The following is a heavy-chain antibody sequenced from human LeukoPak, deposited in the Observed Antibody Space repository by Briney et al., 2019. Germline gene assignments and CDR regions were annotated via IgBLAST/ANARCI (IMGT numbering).Heavy chain of an antibody. CDR1: GGSISSYY. V-gene: IGHV4-59*01. CDR2: IYYSGST. Sequence: PSETLSLTCTVSGGSISSYYWSWIRQPPGKGLEWIGYIYYSGSTNYNPSLKSRVTISVDTSKNQFSLKLSSVTAADTAVYYCARVDGYNYMGFYYYYMDVWGKGTTVTVSS. D-gene: IGHD5-24*01. J-gene: IGHJ6*03. CDR3: ARVDGYNYMGFYYYYMDV.